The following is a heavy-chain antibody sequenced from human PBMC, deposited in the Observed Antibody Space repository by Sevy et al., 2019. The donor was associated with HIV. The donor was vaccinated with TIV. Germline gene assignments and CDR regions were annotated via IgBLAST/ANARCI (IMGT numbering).Heavy chain of an antibody. CDR3: AREVVLRYFGWWDPNWFDP. CDR1: GFTFSSYW. D-gene: IGHD3-9*01. Sequence: GSLRLSCAASGFTFSSYWMHWVRQAPGKGLVWVSRINSDGSSTSYADSVKGRFTISRDNAKNTLYLQMNSLRAEDTAVYYCAREVVLRYFGWWDPNWFDPWGQGTLVTVSS. V-gene: IGHV3-74*01. J-gene: IGHJ5*02. CDR2: INSDGSST.